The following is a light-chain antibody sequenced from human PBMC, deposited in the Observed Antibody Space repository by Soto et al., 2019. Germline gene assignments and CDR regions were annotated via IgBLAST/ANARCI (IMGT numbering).Light chain of an antibody. CDR1: QSISTY. CDR3: QQSYITPYT. CDR2: VAS. J-gene: IGKJ2*01. Sequence: DIQMTQSPSSLSASVGDRVTINCRASQSISTYLNWYQHKRGQAPKLLIYVASSLQSGVPSRFSGSGSGTDFTLTIINLHPEDFATYYCQQSYITPYTFGQGTKLEIK. V-gene: IGKV1-39*01.